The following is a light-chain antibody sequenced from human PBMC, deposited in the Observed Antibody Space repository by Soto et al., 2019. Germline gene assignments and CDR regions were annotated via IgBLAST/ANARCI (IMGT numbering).Light chain of an antibody. CDR2: GAS. CDR3: QQYNTLPT. J-gene: IGKJ1*01. V-gene: IGKV3-15*01. Sequence: EVVMRQSPATLSVSPGERAILSCRASQSVSTNLAWYQQKPGQAPRLLIYGASTRATGIPARFSGSGSGTEFALTISSLQSEDLAVYYCQQYNTLPTFGQATKVDI. CDR1: QSVSTN.